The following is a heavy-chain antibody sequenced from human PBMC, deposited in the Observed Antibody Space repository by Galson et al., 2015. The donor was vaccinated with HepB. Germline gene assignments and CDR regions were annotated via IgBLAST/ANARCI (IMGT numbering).Heavy chain of an antibody. CDR1: GYTFTSYG. Sequence: SVKVSCKASGYTFTSYGISWVRQAPGQGLEWMGWISAYNGNANYAQKLQGRVTMTTDTSTSTAYMELRSLRSDDTAVYCCARSSGYYYLDAFDIWGQGTMVTVSS. CDR3: ARSSGYYYLDAFDI. CDR2: ISAYNGNA. J-gene: IGHJ3*02. D-gene: IGHD3-22*01. V-gene: IGHV1-18*01.